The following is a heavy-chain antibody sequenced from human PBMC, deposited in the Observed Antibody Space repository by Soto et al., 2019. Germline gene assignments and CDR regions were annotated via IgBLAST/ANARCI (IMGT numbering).Heavy chain of an antibody. CDR1: GGSFSGYY. Sequence: SETLSLTCAVYGGSFSGYYWSWIRQPPGKGLEWIGEINHSGSTNYNPSLKSRVTISVDTSKNQFSLKLSSVTAADTAVYYCAEASRYSSSWYFDYWGQGTLVTVSS. J-gene: IGHJ4*02. CDR3: AEASRYSSSWYFDY. D-gene: IGHD6-13*01. V-gene: IGHV4-34*01. CDR2: INHSGST.